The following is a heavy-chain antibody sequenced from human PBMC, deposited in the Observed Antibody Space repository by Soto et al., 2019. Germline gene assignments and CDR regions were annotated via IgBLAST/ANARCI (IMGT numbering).Heavy chain of an antibody. CDR1: SAPITKYY. D-gene: IGHD2-15*01. CDR3: GRIKNFINWCFDS. CDR2: THRSGYI. V-gene: IGHV4-4*09. J-gene: IGHJ4*02. Sequence: QAQLQESGPGLVKPSETLSLTCTVSSAPITKYYWGWVRQAPGRGLAWIGFTHRSGYISYSPSLTSRVTMSVDPSKTQVSLKLTSVTAADTAVYYCGRIKNFINWCFDSWGQGALVTVSS.